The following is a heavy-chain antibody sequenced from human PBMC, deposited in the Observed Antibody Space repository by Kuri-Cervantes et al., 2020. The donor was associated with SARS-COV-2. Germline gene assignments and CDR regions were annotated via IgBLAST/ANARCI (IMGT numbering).Heavy chain of an antibody. D-gene: IGHD1-26*01. J-gene: IGHJ4*02. CDR2: IDPSDSYT. V-gene: IGHV5-10-1*01. Sequence: KVSCKGSGYSFTSYWIGWVRQMPGKGLEWMGRIDPSDSYTNYSPSFQGHVTISADKSISTAYLQWSSLKASDTAMYYCAITLAGVGATTLEDWGQGTLVTVSS. CDR1: GYSFTSYW. CDR3: AITLAGVGATTLED.